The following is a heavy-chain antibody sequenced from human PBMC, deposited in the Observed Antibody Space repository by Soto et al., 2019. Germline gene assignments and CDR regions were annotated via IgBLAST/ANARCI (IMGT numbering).Heavy chain of an antibody. CDR3: ARVGSYHSTAFDI. V-gene: IGHV4-31*03. J-gene: IGHJ3*02. D-gene: IGHD3-10*01. CDR2: IYYSGST. Sequence: SETLSLTCTVSGGSISSGVYYWSRIRQHPGKGLEWIGNIYYSGSTYYNPSLKSRVTISVDTSKNQFSLKLSSVTAADTAVYYCARVGSYHSTAFDIWGQRTMVTVSS. CDR1: GGSISSGVYY.